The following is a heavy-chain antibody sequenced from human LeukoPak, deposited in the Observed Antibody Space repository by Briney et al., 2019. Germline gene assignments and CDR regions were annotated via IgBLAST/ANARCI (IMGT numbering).Heavy chain of an antibody. Sequence: PSETLSLTCAVSGVSISGSYYYWGWIRQPPGKGLEWIGNIYYSGSTYYNPSLKSRVTISVDTSKNQFSLKLSSVTAADTAVYYCARVGFESSSWIPDYWGQGTLVTVSS. CDR2: IYYSGST. D-gene: IGHD6-13*01. J-gene: IGHJ4*02. CDR3: ARVGFESSSWIPDY. CDR1: GVSISGSYYY. V-gene: IGHV4-39*07.